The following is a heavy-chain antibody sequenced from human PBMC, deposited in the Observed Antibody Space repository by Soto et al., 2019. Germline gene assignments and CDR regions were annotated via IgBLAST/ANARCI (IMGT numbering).Heavy chain of an antibody. V-gene: IGHV3-23*01. J-gene: IGHJ4*02. CDR2: ITASGSAT. CDR1: GFTFRSHA. Sequence: EVQVLESGGALVQPGGSLRLSCAASGFTFRSHAMTWVRQAPGQGLEYVSSITASGSATFYAASVRGRFAISRDNATNTLYLQMSSLRAEDTALYYCAKGVADRGIDSWGQGTLVTVSS. CDR3: AKGVADRGIDS.